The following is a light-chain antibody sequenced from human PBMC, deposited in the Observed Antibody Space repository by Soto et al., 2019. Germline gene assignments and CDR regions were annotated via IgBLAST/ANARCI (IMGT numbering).Light chain of an antibody. CDR2: AAS. CDR3: QQDYSYPPL. Sequence: AIRMTQSPSSLSASTGDRVTITCRASQGISSYLAWYQQKPGKAPKLLIYAASTLQSGVPSRFSGSGSGTDFTLTISCLQSEDFATYYCQQDYSYPPLFGPGTKADIK. CDR1: QGISSY. V-gene: IGKV1-8*01. J-gene: IGKJ3*01.